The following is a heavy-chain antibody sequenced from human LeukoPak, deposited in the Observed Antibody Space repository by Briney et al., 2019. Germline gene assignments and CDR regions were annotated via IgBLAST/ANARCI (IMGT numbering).Heavy chain of an antibody. J-gene: IGHJ4*02. D-gene: IGHD3-10*01. CDR3: ARGKVVRGVIPLDY. V-gene: IGHV7-4-1*02. Sequence: GASVKVSCKDSGYTFTSYAMNWVRQAPGQGLEWMGWINTNTGNPTHAQGFTGRFVFSLDTSVSTAYLQISSLKAEDTAVYYCARGKVVRGVIPLDYWGQGTLVTVSS. CDR2: INTNTGNP. CDR1: GYTFTSYA.